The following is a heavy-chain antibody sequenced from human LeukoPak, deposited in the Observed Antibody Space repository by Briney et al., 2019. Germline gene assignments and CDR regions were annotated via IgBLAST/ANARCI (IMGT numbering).Heavy chain of an antibody. D-gene: IGHD3/OR15-3a*01. CDR1: GGXINNHY. V-gene: IGHV4-59*08. Sequence: SETLSLTCTVSGGXINNHYCTWIRQPPGKGLEWIGYIYYSGDTNYSPSLTSRVTISLDTSKNQFSLKLRSVTAADTAVYYCARRRGNFWTDYYAFDYWGLGTLVTVSS. CDR2: IYYSGDT. CDR3: ARRRGNFWTDYYAFDY. J-gene: IGHJ4*02.